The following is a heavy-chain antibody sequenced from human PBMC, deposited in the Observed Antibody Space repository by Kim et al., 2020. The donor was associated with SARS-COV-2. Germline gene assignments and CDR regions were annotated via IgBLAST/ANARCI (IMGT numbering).Heavy chain of an antibody. CDR1: GYTFTSYG. Sequence: ASVKVSCKASGYTFTSYGISWVRQAPGQGLEWMGWISANNGNTNYAQKLQGRVTMTTDTSTSTAYMELRSLRSDDTAVYYCARFTYYYDRSGYYSVIDDAFDIWGQGTMVTVSS. CDR3: ARFTYYYDRSGYYSVIDDAFDI. V-gene: IGHV1-18*04. J-gene: IGHJ3*02. CDR2: ISANNGNT. D-gene: IGHD3-22*01.